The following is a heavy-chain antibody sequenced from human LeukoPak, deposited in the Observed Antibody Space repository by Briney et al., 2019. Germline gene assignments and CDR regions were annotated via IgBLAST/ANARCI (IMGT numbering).Heavy chain of an antibody. J-gene: IGHJ4*02. V-gene: IGHV3-7*03. D-gene: IGHD4-17*01. CDR2: INHDGSEK. CDR1: GFTFTTYW. CDR3: ARGEDGDYLFDY. Sequence: GGSLRLSCAASGFTFTTYWMTWVRQAPGKGLEWVANINHDGSEKYYVDSVRGRFTISRDNAKDSLDLQMNSLRAEDTAVYYCARGEDGDYLFDYWGQGTLVTVSS.